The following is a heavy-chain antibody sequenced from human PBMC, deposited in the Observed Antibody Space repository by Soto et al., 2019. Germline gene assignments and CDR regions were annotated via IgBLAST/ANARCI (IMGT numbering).Heavy chain of an antibody. CDR1: GYTFTSYA. J-gene: IGHJ4*02. CDR3: AKSYDSSGYFPAY. Sequence: ASVKVSCKASGYTFTSYAMHWVRQAPGQRLEWMGWINAGNGNTKYSQKFQGRVTITRDTSASTAYMELSSLRSEDTAVYYCAKSYDSSGYFPAYWGQGTLVTVSS. V-gene: IGHV1-3*01. D-gene: IGHD3-22*01. CDR2: INAGNGNT.